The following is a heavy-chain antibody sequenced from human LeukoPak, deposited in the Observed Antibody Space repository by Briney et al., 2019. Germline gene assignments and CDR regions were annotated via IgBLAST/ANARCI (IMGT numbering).Heavy chain of an antibody. D-gene: IGHD6-19*01. CDR1: GFTFSSYA. CDR3: AKTTTGYSSGRFPGWPVDY. Sequence: GGSLRLSCAASGFTFSSYAMYWVRQAPGKGLEWVSGIFGSGGSTHYADSVKGRFTISRDNSKDTVYLQMNSLRAEDTAVYYCAKTTTGYSSGRFPGWPVDYWGQGTLVTVSS. CDR2: IFGSGGST. J-gene: IGHJ4*02. V-gene: IGHV3-23*01.